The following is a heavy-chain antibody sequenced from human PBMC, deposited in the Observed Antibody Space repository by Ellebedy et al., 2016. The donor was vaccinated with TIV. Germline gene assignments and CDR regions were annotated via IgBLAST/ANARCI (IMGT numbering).Heavy chain of an antibody. J-gene: IGHJ3*02. Sequence: GESLKISCAASGFTFSNYWMHWLRHAPGKGLVWVAHIKHDGSRITYADSVKGRFTISRDNAKNTVYLQMNSLRVEDTAVYYCARPKEGGTYDMWGQGTMVTVSS. CDR2: IKHDGSRI. V-gene: IGHV3-74*03. D-gene: IGHD3-16*01. CDR3: ARPKEGGTYDM. CDR1: GFTFSNYW.